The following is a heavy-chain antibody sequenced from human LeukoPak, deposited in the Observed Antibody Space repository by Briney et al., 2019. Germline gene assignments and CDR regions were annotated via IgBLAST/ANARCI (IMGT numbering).Heavy chain of an antibody. CDR2: ISAYNGNT. J-gene: IGHJ6*03. CDR1: GYTFTSYG. CDR3: ARTPMVRGVIYYYYMDV. D-gene: IGHD3-10*01. Sequence: ASVKVSCKASGYTFTSYGISWVRQAPGQGLEWMGWISAYNGNTNYAQKLQGRVTMTTDTSTSTAYMELRSLRSDDTAVYCCARTPMVRGVIYYYYMDVWGKGTTVTVSS. V-gene: IGHV1-18*01.